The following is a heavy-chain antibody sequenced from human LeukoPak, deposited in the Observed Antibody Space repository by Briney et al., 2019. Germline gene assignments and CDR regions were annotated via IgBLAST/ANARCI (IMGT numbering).Heavy chain of an antibody. CDR1: GGSISSYY. Sequence: PSETLSLTCTVSGGSISSYYWSWIRQPPGKGLEWIGYIYTSGSTNYNPSLKSRVTISVDTSKNQFSLKLSSVTAADTAVYYCARREAVAGTWGWFDPWGQGTLVTVSS. J-gene: IGHJ5*02. D-gene: IGHD6-19*01. CDR3: ARREAVAGTWGWFDP. CDR2: IYTSGST. V-gene: IGHV4-4*09.